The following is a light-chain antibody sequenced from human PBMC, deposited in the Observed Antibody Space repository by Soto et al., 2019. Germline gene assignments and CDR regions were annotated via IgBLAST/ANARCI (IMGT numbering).Light chain of an antibody. CDR1: QNITTY. CDR3: QQSYSTPYT. CDR2: PAS. V-gene: IGKV1-39*01. J-gene: IGKJ2*01. Sequence: DIQMTQSPSSLSASVRDRVTITCRASQNITTYLNWYQQNPGEAPKLLIYPASNLQSGVPSRFSGSGSGTDFTLTITSLQPEDFATYYGQQSYSTPYTFGQGTKLEIK.